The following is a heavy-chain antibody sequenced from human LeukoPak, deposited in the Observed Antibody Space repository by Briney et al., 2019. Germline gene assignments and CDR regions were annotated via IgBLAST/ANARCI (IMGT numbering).Heavy chain of an antibody. D-gene: IGHD2-2*01. V-gene: IGHV1-24*01. Sequence: ASVKVSCKVSGYTLTELSMHWVRQAPGKGLEWMGGFDPEDGETIYAQKFQGRVTMTEDTSTDTAYMELSSLRSEDTAVYYCAIASPIVVVPAALTRGDAFDIWGQGTMVTVSS. J-gene: IGHJ3*02. CDR3: AIASPIVVVPAALTRGDAFDI. CDR1: GYTLTELS. CDR2: FDPEDGET.